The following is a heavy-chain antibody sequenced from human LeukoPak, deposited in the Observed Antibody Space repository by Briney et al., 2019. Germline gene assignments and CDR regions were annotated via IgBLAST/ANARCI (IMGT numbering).Heavy chain of an antibody. CDR3: AKAIDGDFVNYYYYYMDV. Sequence: GGSLRLSCAVSGFTFSTYWMSWVRQAPGKGLEWVSAISGSGGSTYYADSVKGRFTISRDNSKNTLYLQMNSLRAEDTAVYYCAKAIDGDFVNYYYYYMDVWGKGTTVTVSS. V-gene: IGHV3-23*01. J-gene: IGHJ6*03. D-gene: IGHD4-17*01. CDR1: GFTFSTYW. CDR2: ISGSGGST.